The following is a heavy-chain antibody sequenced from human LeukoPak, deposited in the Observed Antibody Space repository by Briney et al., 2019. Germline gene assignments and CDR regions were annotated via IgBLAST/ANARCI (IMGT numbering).Heavy chain of an antibody. CDR1: GGSFSGYY. V-gene: IGHV4-34*01. J-gene: IGHJ4*02. D-gene: IGHD6-13*01. Sequence: SETLSLTCAVYGGSFSGYYWSWIRQPPGKGLEWIGEINHSGSTNYNPSLKSRVTISVDTSKNQFSLKLSSVTAADTAVYYCAGYRFYYFDYWGQGTLVTVSS. CDR3: AGYRFYYFDY. CDR2: INHSGST.